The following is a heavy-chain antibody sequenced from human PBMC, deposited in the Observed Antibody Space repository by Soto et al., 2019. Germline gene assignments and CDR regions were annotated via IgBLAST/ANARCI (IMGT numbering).Heavy chain of an antibody. CDR1: GFTFSSYA. V-gene: IGHV3-23*01. CDR2: ISGSGGST. D-gene: IGHD3-3*01. CDR3: AKDLGGVLRFLEWLFNP. Sequence: GVSLRLSCAASGFTFSSYAMSWVRQAPGKGLEWVSAISGSGGSTYYADSVKGRFTISRDNSKNTLYLQMNSLRAEDTAVYYCAKDLGGVLRFLEWLFNPWGQGTLVTVSS. J-gene: IGHJ5*02.